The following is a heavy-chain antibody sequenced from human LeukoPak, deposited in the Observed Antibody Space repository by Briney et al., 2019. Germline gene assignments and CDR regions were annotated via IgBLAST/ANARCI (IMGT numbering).Heavy chain of an antibody. J-gene: IGHJ5*02. Sequence: ASVKVSCKASGYTFTGYYMHWVRQAPGQGLEWMGWINPNSGGTNYAQKFQGRVTMTRDTSISTAYMELSRLRSDDTAMYYCARSGGIRRVKYNWFDPWGQGTLVTVSS. V-gene: IGHV1-2*02. D-gene: IGHD2-15*01. CDR2: INPNSGGT. CDR1: GYTFTGYY. CDR3: ARSGGIRRVKYNWFDP.